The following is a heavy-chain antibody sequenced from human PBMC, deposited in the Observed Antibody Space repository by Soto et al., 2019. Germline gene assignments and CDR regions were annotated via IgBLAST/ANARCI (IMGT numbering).Heavy chain of an antibody. J-gene: IGHJ6*02. CDR3: ARAQYCSGGGCAYGLDV. Sequence: QVQLVQSGAEVKKPGSSVKVSCKTSGGTFSSYGIDWVRQAPGQGLEWMGGIIPIFGTANHAQKFQGRVTITAXXSXSXXYRDINRLKSEDTAVYYCARAQYCSGGGCAYGLDVWGQGTTVTVSS. CDR1: GGTFSSYG. V-gene: IGHV1-69*12. CDR2: IIPIFGTA. D-gene: IGHD2-15*01.